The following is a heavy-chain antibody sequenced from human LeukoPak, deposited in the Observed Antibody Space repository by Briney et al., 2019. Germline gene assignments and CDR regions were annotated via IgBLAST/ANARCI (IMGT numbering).Heavy chain of an antibody. Sequence: PSETLSLTCTVSGGSISSYYWSWIWQPAGKGLEWIGRIYTSGSTNYNPSLKSRVTMSVDTSKNQFSLKLSSVTAADTAVYYCARFSSGYNWNPGVVYMDVWGKGTTVTVSS. D-gene: IGHD1-20*01. CDR2: IYTSGST. CDR1: GGSISSYY. J-gene: IGHJ6*03. V-gene: IGHV4-4*07. CDR3: ARFSSGYNWNPGVVYMDV.